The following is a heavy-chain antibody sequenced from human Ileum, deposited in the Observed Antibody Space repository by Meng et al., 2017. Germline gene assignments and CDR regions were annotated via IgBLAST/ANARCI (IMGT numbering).Heavy chain of an antibody. Sequence: QVQLQESGPGLVRPSQTLSLTCSVSNGSLTNVNNYWNWIRQAPGQALEHIGYIHYDGSSDATPSLKSRVTMSIDTSTNQFSLRLDSVTAADTAVYYCAREFYVDTAMVIDSWGPGALVTVSS. CDR1: NGSLTNVNNY. CDR2: IHYDGSS. J-gene: IGHJ4*02. V-gene: IGHV4-30-4*01. D-gene: IGHD5-18*01. CDR3: AREFYVDTAMVIDS.